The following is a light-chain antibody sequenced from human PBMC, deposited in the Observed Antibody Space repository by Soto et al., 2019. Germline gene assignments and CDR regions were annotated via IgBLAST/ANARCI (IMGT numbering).Light chain of an antibody. V-gene: IGKV1-33*01. CDR1: QSISSY. CDR3: QQYDNLPIT. J-gene: IGKJ5*01. CDR2: DAS. Sequence: DIQMTQSPSTLSASVGDRATITCRASQSISSYLNWYQQKPGKAPKLLIYDASTLESGVPSRFSGSGSGTDFTFTISSLQPEDFATYYCQQYDNLPITFGQGTRLEIK.